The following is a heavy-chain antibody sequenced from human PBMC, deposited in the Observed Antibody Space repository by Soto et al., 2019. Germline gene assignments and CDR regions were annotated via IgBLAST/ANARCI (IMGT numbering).Heavy chain of an antibody. D-gene: IGHD6-19*01. CDR3: ARVPSNSSVWYWGGIDY. Sequence: QVQLVQSGAEVKKPGSSVRVSCKASGGSFSNYAIIWVRQAPGQGLEWMGGFIPISGTPKSAQRFQGRVTITADESTGTAYMELSSLRSEDTAVYYCARVPSNSSVWYWGGIDYWGQGTLVTVSS. CDR1: GGSFSNYA. V-gene: IGHV1-69*01. CDR2: FIPISGTP. J-gene: IGHJ4*02.